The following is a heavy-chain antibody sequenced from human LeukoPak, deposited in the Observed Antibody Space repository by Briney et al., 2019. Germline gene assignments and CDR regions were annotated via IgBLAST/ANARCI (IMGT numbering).Heavy chain of an antibody. Sequence: GGSLRLSCVGSGFTFRSHAMSWVRQAPEKGLEFVSGIYENGGTTYYADSVKGRFTISRDDSKNTLFLQMNSLRVEDTAMYHCARIGLGVSFGSGFDYWGQGTLVTVTS. CDR1: GFTFRSHA. CDR3: ARIGLGVSFGSGFDY. V-gene: IGHV3-64*04. CDR2: IYENGGTT. D-gene: IGHD3-10*01. J-gene: IGHJ4*02.